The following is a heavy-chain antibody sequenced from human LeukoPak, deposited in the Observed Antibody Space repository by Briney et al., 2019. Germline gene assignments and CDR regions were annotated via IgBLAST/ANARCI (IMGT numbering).Heavy chain of an antibody. CDR3: ARDRYEDSSSRVFDY. D-gene: IGHD6-6*01. CDR1: GYTFMTYA. CDR2: ISTFNGNT. Sequence: GASVKVSCKASGYTFMTYAISWVRQAPGQGLEWMGWISTFNGNTYYAQNLQGRLTMTTDTSTSTAYMELTNRRSDDTALYYCARDRYEDSSSRVFDYWGQGTLVTVSS. V-gene: IGHV1-18*01. J-gene: IGHJ4*02.